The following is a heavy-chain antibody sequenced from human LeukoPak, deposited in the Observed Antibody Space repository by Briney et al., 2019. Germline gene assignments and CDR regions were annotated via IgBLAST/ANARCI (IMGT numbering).Heavy chain of an antibody. D-gene: IGHD1-26*01. CDR3: VRGGLYHYSGTSGDY. V-gene: IGHV3-30*02. Sequence: GGSLRLSCAASGFTFSSYGMHWVRQAPGKGLEWVAFIRYDGSNKYYADSVKGRFTIFRDNAESSLYLQLNSLGAEDTAVYYCVRGGLYHYSGTSGDYWGQGTLVTVSS. CDR1: GFTFSSYG. CDR2: IRYDGSNK. J-gene: IGHJ4*02.